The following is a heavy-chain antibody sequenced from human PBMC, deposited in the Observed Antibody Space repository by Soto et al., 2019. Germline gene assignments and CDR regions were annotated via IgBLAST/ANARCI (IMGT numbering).Heavy chain of an antibody. CDR3: AKGYPTSCLAHFDF. V-gene: IGHV3-9*01. Sequence: EVQLVESGGGLVQPGRSLRLSCAASAFTFGDYAMHWVRQAPEKGLEWVSCISWNSGNIVYVDSVEGRFTISRDNAKNSLYLQRNSLRPEDTACYYCAKGYPTSCLAHFDFGGQGALVTVSS. D-gene: IGHD2-2*01. J-gene: IGHJ4*02. CDR2: ISWNSGNI. CDR1: AFTFGDYA.